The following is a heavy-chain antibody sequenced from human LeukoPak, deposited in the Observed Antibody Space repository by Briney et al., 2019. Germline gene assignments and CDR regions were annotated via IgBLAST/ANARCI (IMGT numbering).Heavy chain of an antibody. CDR3: TTAAYCGGDCYSDIDY. Sequence: GGTLRLSCAAPGFTFSNAWMSWVRQAPGKGLKWVGRIKSKTDGGTTDYAAPVKGRFTISRDDSKNTLYLQMNSLKTEDTAVYYCTTAAYCGGDCYSDIDYWGQGTLVTVSS. V-gene: IGHV3-15*01. CDR1: GFTFSNAW. D-gene: IGHD2-21*02. CDR2: IKSKTDGGTT. J-gene: IGHJ4*02.